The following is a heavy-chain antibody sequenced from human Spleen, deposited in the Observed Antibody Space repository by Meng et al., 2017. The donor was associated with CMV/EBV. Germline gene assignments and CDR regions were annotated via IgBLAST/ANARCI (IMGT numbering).Heavy chain of an antibody. CDR1: FSLSSSGVC. V-gene: IGHV2-5*01. CDR2: IYWSDDK. Sequence: FSLSSSGVCVGWVRQPPGEALEWLALIYWSDDKRYSTSMKSRLTGTKDTSRNHVLLTMTNMDPVDTATYYCVHSPIAWSGYYPTFHYWGQGTLVTVSS. CDR3: VHSPIAWSGYYPTFHY. D-gene: IGHD3-3*01. J-gene: IGHJ4*02.